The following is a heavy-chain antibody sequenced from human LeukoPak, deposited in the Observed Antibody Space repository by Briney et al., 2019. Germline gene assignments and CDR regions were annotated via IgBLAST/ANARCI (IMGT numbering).Heavy chain of an antibody. CDR1: GGTFCSYA. CDR2: IIPIFGTA. CDR3: ARHRGSSSWYGVREVEYFQH. V-gene: IGHV1-69*13. J-gene: IGHJ1*01. Sequence: SVKVSCKASGGTFCSYAISWVRQAPGQGLEWMGGIIPIFGTANYAQKFQGRVTITADESTSTAYMELSSLRSEGTAIYYCARHRGSSSWYGVREVEYFQHWGQGTLVTVSS. D-gene: IGHD6-13*01.